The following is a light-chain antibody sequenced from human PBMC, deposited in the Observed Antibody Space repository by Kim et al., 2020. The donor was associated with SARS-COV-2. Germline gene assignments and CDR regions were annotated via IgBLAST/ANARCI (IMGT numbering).Light chain of an antibody. CDR1: QRISTF. CDR3: QQTFSSPPT. CDR2: AAS. Sequence: DIQMTQSPSSLSASVGDRVTITCRASQRISTFLNWYQQKPGRAPNLLIYAASSLQSGVPSRFSGSGSGTDFTLTISDLQPGDFATYYCQQTFSSPPTFGRGTKVDIK. V-gene: IGKV1-39*01. J-gene: IGKJ1*01.